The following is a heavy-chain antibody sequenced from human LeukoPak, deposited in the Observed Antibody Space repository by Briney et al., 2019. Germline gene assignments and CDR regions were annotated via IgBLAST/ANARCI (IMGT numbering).Heavy chain of an antibody. CDR2: IRSKANSYAT. J-gene: IGHJ1*01. V-gene: IGHV3-73*01. CDR1: GFTFSGST. CDR3: IRLPD. Sequence: SGGSLKLSCAASGFTFSGSTMNWVRQASGKGLEWVGRIRSKANSYATSYAASVKGRFIISRGDSKNTAYLHMNSLRTEDTAVYYCIRLPDWGQGTLVTVSS.